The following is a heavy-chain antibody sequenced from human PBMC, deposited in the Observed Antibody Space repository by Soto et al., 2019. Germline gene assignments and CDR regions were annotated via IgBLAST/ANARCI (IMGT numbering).Heavy chain of an antibody. Sequence: QVQLVQSGAEVKKPGASVKVSCKASGYTFSSYGISWVRQAPGQGLEWMGWISAYNGHTNYAQKLQGSVTMTTDTSTSSAYMELSSLRSGGTAVYYCARDIYSDPGYWGQGTLVNVSS. D-gene: IGHD4-17*01. CDR2: ISAYNGHT. V-gene: IGHV1-18*01. J-gene: IGHJ4*02. CDR3: ARDIYSDPGY. CDR1: GYTFSSYG.